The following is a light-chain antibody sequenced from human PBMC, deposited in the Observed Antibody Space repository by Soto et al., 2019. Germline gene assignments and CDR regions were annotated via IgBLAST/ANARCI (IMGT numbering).Light chain of an antibody. CDR1: QGISSY. V-gene: IGKV1-8*01. J-gene: IGKJ4*02. CDR2: AAS. Sequence: AIRMTQSPSSLSASTEDRVTITCRASQGISSYLAWYQQKPGKAPKLLIYAASTLQSWVPSRFSGSGSGTDFTLTISCLQSEDFATYYCQQYYSYLPLTFGGGTKVDIK. CDR3: QQYYSYLPLT.